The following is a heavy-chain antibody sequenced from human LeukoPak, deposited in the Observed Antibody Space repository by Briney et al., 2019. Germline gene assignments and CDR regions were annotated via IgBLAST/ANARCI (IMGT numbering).Heavy chain of an antibody. Sequence: GGSLRLSCVASGFDFSSYAMTWVRQAPGKGLEWVSSISSSSSYIYYADSVKGRFTISRDNAKNSLYLQMNSLRAEDTAVYYCARELAFTFGGVIVPQSYYYGMDVWGQGTTVTVSS. D-gene: IGHD3-16*02. V-gene: IGHV3-21*01. CDR2: ISSSSSYI. CDR1: GFDFSSYA. J-gene: IGHJ6*02. CDR3: ARELAFTFGGVIVPQSYYYGMDV.